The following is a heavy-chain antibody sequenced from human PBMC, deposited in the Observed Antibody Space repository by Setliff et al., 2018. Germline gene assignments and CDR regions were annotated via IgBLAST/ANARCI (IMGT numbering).Heavy chain of an antibody. CDR3: ARGGYYNFWSGYYSTQYYYYGMDV. D-gene: IGHD3-3*01. CDR2: IYTSGST. V-gene: IGHV4-61*02. Sequence: PSETLSLTCTVSGGSISSGSYYWSWIRQPAGKGLEWIGRIYTSGSTNYNPSLKSRVTISVDTSKNQFSLKLSSVTAADTAVYYCARGGYYNFWSGYYSTQYYYYGMDVWGQGTTVTVSS. J-gene: IGHJ6*02. CDR1: GGSISSGSYY.